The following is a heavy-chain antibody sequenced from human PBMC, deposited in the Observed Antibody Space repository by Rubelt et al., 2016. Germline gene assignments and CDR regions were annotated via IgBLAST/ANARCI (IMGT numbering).Heavy chain of an antibody. CDR1: GGAISSYY. D-gene: IGHD6-19*01. Sequence: QVQLQESGPGLVKPSETLSLTCTVSGGAISSYYWSWIRQPPGKGLEWIGAIQYSGRTNYSTSLKSRVTISGDTSENRISLKLSSVSAAHTAVYYCVSANYFDYWGHVTLVTVSS. V-gene: IGHV4-59*01. J-gene: IGHJ4*01. CDR2: IQYSGRT. CDR3: VSANYFDY.